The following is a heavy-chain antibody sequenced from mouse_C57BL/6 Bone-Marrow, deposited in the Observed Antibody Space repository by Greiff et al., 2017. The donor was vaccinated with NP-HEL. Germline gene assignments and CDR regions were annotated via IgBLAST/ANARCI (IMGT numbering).Heavy chain of an antibody. Sequence: QVQLQQPGAELVKPGASVKMSCKASGYTFTSYWITWVKQRPGQGLEWIGDIYPGSGSNNYNEKFKSKATLTVDTSSSTAYMQLSSLTSEDSAVYYCARLEVYSNYVGFAYWGQGTLVTVSA. V-gene: IGHV1-55*01. J-gene: IGHJ3*01. CDR1: GYTFTSYW. CDR3: ARLEVYSNYVGFAY. D-gene: IGHD2-5*01. CDR2: IYPGSGSN.